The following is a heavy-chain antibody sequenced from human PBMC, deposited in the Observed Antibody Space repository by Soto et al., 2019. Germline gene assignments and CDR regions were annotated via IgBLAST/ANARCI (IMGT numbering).Heavy chain of an antibody. CDR3: VRATQYLFASSGSPTGPHFAFDM. CDR2: IYHSGSA. CDR1: GDSISSGDSS. Sequence: QLQLQESGSGLVKPSQTLSLTCAVSGDSISSGDSSWSWIRQPPGKGLEWIGYIYHSGSAYYNPXXTTPXXIPLARSTNXFXLXLXXVTAADTAVYYCVRATQYLFASSGSPTGPHFAFDMWGQGTMVTVSS. D-gene: IGHD3-22*01. J-gene: IGHJ3*02. V-gene: IGHV4-30-2*01.